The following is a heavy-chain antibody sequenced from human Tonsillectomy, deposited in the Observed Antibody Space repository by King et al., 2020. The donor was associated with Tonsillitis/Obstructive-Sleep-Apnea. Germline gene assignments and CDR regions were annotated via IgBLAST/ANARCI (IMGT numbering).Heavy chain of an antibody. V-gene: IGHV3-7*03. CDR1: GFTFSSYW. CDR2: IKQDGSEK. D-gene: IGHD7-27*01. Sequence: VQLVESGGGLVQPGGSLRLSCAASGFTFSSYWMSWVRQAPGKGLEWVANIKQDGSEKYYVDSVKGRFTISRDNAKNSLYLQMNSLRAEDTAVYYCARDPPGEFFRLQPPDYWGQGTLVTVSS. CDR3: ARDPPGEFFRLQPPDY. J-gene: IGHJ4*02.